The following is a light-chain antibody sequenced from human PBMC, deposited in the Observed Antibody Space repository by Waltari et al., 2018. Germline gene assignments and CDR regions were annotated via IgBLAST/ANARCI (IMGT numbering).Light chain of an antibody. CDR2: DVS. V-gene: IGLV2-11*01. CDR3: CSYAGSGGYV. Sequence: QSALTQPRSVSGSPGQSVTISCTGTSSDVGGYNYVPWYQQHPGKAPKLMIYDVSKRPSGVPDRFSGSKSGNTASLTISGLQAEDEADYYCCSYAGSGGYVFGTGTKVTVL. CDR1: SSDVGGYNY. J-gene: IGLJ1*01.